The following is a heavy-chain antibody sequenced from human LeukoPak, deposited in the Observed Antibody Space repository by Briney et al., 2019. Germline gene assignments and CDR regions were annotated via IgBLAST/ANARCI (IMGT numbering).Heavy chain of an antibody. CDR1: GFTFSSYA. Sequence: GGSLRLSCAASGFTFSSYAMHWGRQAPGKGLEYVSAISSNGGSTYYANSVKGRFTISRDNSKNTLYLQMGSLRAEDMAVYYCARDRRYYGSGSYYREFDYWGQGTLVTVSS. D-gene: IGHD3-10*01. CDR3: ARDRRYYGSGSYYREFDY. J-gene: IGHJ4*02. V-gene: IGHV3-64*01. CDR2: ISSNGGST.